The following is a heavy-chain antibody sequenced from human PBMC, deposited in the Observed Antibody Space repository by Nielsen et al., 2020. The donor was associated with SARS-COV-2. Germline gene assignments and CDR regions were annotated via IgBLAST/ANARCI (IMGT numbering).Heavy chain of an antibody. D-gene: IGHD4-17*01. Sequence: GESLKISCAASGFTFSDYYMSWIRQAPGKGLEWVSVIYSGGSTYYADSVKGRFTISRDNSKNTLYLQMNSLRAEDTAVYYCASQGGRTTVTDYYYGMDVWGQGTTVTVSS. CDR3: ASQGGRTTVTDYYYGMDV. CDR2: IYSGGST. J-gene: IGHJ6*02. CDR1: GFTFSDYY. V-gene: IGHV3-53*01.